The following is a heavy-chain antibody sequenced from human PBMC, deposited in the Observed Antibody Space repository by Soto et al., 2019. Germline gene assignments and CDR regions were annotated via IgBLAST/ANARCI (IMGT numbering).Heavy chain of an antibody. J-gene: IGHJ6*02. CDR1: GGSFSGYY. D-gene: IGHD2-2*01. V-gene: IGHV4-34*01. Sequence: PSETLSLTCAVYGGSFSGYYWSWIRQPPGKWLEWIGEINHSGSTNYNPSLKSRVTISVDTSKNQFSLKLSSVTAADTAVYYCARGRGLGYCSSTSCYYYYYYGMDVWGQGTTVTV. CDR2: INHSGST. CDR3: ARGRGLGYCSSTSCYYYYYYGMDV.